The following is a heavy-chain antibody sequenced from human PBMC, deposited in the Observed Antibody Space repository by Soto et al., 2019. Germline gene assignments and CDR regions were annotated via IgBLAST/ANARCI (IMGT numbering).Heavy chain of an antibody. CDR3: AKGYCSGISCSIDS. Sequence: PGGSLRLSCAASGFTFSNYAMNWVRQAPGKGLEWVSVISGSGGSTYNADSVKGRFTISRDNSKNTLYLQMNSLRAEDTAVYYCAKGYCSGISCSIDSWGQGTLVTVSS. D-gene: IGHD2-2*01. CDR1: GFTFSNYA. J-gene: IGHJ4*02. CDR2: ISGSGGST. V-gene: IGHV3-23*01.